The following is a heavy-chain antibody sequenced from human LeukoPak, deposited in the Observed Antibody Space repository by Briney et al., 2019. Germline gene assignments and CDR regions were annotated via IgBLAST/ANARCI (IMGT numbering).Heavy chain of an antibody. CDR1: GGSISSYY. J-gene: IGHJ4*02. CDR2: IYYSGST. D-gene: IGHD2-15*01. CDR3: AGSLCSGGSCGFDY. Sequence: SETLSLTCTVSGGSISSYYWSWIRQPPGKGLEWIGYIYYSGSTNYNPSLKSRVTISVDTSKNQFSLKLSSVTAADTAVYYCAGSLCSGGSCGFDYWGQGTLVTVSS. V-gene: IGHV4-59*01.